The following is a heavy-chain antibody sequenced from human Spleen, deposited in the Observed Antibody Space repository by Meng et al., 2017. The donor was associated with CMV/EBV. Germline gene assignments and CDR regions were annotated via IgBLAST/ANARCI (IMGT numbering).Heavy chain of an antibody. J-gene: IGHJ6*02. CDR2: YFYSGTT. D-gene: IGHD4-17*01. Sequence: GSLRLSCAVYGGSFSGYYWSWIRQPPGKGLEWIGYYFYSGTTNYSPSLESRVTVSVDTSKNQFSLKLSSVTAADTAVYYCAGGEGTVTQPYYYGVDVWGQGTTVTVSS. CDR3: AGGEGTVTQPYYYGVDV. CDR1: GGSFSGYY. V-gene: IGHV4-59*01.